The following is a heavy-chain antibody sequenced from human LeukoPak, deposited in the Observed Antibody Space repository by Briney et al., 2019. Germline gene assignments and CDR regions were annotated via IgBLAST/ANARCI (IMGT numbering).Heavy chain of an antibody. CDR2: ISWNSGSI. V-gene: IGHV3-9*01. D-gene: IGHD3-22*01. Sequence: GGSLRLSCAASGITFDDYAMHWVRQAPGKGLEWVSGISWNSGSIGYADSVKGRFTISRDNAKNSLYLQMNSLRAEDTALYYCAKVIRYYESSGGFDYWGQGTLVTVSS. CDR3: AKVIRYYESSGGFDY. CDR1: GITFDDYA. J-gene: IGHJ4*02.